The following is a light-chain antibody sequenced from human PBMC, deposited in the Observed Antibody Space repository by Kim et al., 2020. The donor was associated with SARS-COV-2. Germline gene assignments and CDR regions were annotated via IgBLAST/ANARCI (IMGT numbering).Light chain of an antibody. J-gene: IGLJ3*02. V-gene: IGLV10-54*01. CDR3: SAWDRSLTTWV. CDR2: RNN. Sequence: QAGLTQPPSLSKGLRQTATFTCTGNSNNVGDLGAAWLQQHQGHPPKLLSDRNNNRPSGISERISASRSGNMASLTITGLQPEDEADYYCSAWDRSLTTWVFGGGTQLTVL. CDR1: SNNVGDLG.